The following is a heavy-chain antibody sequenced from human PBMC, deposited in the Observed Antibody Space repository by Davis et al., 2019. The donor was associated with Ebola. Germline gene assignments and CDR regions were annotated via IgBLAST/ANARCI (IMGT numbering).Heavy chain of an antibody. CDR3: AREGSLIDY. CDR2: ISSSGNTI. V-gene: IGHV3-48*03. CDR1: GFSFSTYE. J-gene: IGHJ4*02. Sequence: GESLKISCAASGFSFSTYEMNWVRQAPGKGLEWVSYISSSGNTIYYADSVKGRFTISRDNAKNSLYLQMNSLTAEDTAVYYCAREGSLIDYWGQGTLVTVSS.